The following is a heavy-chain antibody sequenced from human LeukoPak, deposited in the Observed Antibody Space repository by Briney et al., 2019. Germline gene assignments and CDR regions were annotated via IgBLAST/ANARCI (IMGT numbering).Heavy chain of an antibody. J-gene: IGHJ4*02. CDR2: IYSGGSA. CDR1: GFTVSSNY. V-gene: IGHV3-66*01. CDR3: ARDTNTKN. D-gene: IGHD2-8*01. Sequence: GGSLRLSCAASGFTVSSNYMSWVRQAPGKGLEWVSVIYSGGSAFYADSVKGRFTISRDDSKNTVYLQMNSLRAEDTAVYYCARDTNTKNWGQGTLVTVSS.